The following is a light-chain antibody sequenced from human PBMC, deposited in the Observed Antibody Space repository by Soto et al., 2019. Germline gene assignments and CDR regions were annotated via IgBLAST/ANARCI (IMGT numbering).Light chain of an antibody. J-gene: IGKJ4*01. CDR2: DAS. CDR3: QQSYSTLLT. Sequence: EIVMTQSPATLSVSPGETATLSCRASQSVSRYLAWYQHRPGQAPRLLIYDASSLQSGVPSRFSGSGSGTDFTLTISSLQPEDFATYYCQQSYSTLLTFGGGTKVEIK. V-gene: IGKV3-15*01. CDR1: QSVSRY.